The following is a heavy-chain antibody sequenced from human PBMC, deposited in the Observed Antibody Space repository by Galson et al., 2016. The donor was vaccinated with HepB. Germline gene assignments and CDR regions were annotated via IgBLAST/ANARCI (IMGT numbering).Heavy chain of an antibody. J-gene: IGHJ3*02. CDR2: ISVYDANT. CDR1: FTSYG. V-gene: IGHV1-18*01. D-gene: IGHD3-3*02. CDR3: ARDLSIFKVVPDAFDI. Sequence: FTSYGISWVRQAPGQGLEWMGWISVYDANTNYAHKLQGRVTMNTDTSTSTAYMELSSLRSEDTAVYYCARDLSIFKVVPDAFDIWGQGTLVTVSS.